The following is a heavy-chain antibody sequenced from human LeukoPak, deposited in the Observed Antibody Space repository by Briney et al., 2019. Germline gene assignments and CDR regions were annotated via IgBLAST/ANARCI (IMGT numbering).Heavy chain of an antibody. J-gene: IGHJ6*03. V-gene: IGHV4-34*01. D-gene: IGHD3-10*01. Sequence: SETLSLTCAVYGGSFSGYYWSWIRQPPGKGLEWIGEINHSGSTNYNPSLKSRVTISVDTSKNQLSLKLSSVTAADTAVYYCARRHGSGSYHDYYYYMDVWGKGTTVTISS. CDR1: GGSFSGYY. CDR2: INHSGST. CDR3: ARRHGSGSYHDYYYYMDV.